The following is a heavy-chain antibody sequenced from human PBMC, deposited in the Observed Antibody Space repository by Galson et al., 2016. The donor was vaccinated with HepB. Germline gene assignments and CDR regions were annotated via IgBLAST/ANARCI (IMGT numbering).Heavy chain of an antibody. CDR2: ISSGSSYI. Sequence: SLRLSCAASGFRFSDYYMSWIRQAPGKGLEWVSSISSGSSYIYDADSVKGRFTISRDNAKNSLYLQMNSLRAEDTAVYYCVRDRTYSGSYLDAFDIWGQGTMVTVSS. D-gene: IGHD1-26*01. V-gene: IGHV3-11*06. J-gene: IGHJ3*02. CDR1: GFRFSDYY. CDR3: VRDRTYSGSYLDAFDI.